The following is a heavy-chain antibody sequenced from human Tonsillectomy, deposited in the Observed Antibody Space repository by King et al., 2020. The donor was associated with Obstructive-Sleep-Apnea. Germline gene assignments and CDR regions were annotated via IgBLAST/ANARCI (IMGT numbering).Heavy chain of an antibody. J-gene: IGHJ4*02. D-gene: IGHD6-13*01. V-gene: IGHV1-2*02. CDR2: INPNSGGT. Sequence: VQLVESGAEVKKPGASVKVSCKASGYTFTGYYMHWVRQAPGQGLEWMGWINPNSGGTNYAQKFQGRVTMTRDTSISTAYMELSSLRSDDTAVYYCAREDEQKQLERGLDCWGQGTLVTVSS. CDR1: GYTFTGYY. CDR3: AREDEQKQLERGLDC.